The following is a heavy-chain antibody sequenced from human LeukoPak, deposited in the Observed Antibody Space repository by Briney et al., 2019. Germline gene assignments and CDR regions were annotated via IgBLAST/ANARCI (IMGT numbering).Heavy chain of an antibody. CDR2: IHYSGGT. V-gene: IGHV4-59*01. CDR3: AREQYDSSGYFFLDL. D-gene: IGHD3-22*01. J-gene: IGHJ2*01. Sequence: SETLSLTCTVSGGFISTYYWSWIRQPPGKGLECIGYIHYSGGTNYNPSLKSRATILVDTSKHQFSLKLSSVAAEDTAVYYCAREQYDSSGYFFLDLWGRGTLVTVSS. CDR1: GGFISTYY.